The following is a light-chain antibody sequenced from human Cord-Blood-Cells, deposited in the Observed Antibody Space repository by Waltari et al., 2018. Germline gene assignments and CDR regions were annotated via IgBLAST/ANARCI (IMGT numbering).Light chain of an antibody. Sequence: EIVLTQSPATLSLSPGERATLSCGASQIVSSSYLAWYQQQPGLAPRPLIYDASSRATGIPDRFSGSGSGTDFTLTISRLEPEDFAVYYCQQYGSSPTFGQGTKVEIK. CDR1: QIVSSSY. CDR2: DAS. J-gene: IGKJ1*01. V-gene: IGKV3D-20*01. CDR3: QQYGSSPT.